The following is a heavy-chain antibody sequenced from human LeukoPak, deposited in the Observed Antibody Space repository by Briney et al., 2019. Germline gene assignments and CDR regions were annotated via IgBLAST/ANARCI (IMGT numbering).Heavy chain of an antibody. CDR3: ARGRVGLRGWFDP. CDR2: INHSGST. J-gene: IGHJ5*02. V-gene: IGHV4-34*01. Sequence: SETLSLTCAVYGGSFSGYYWSWIRQPPGKGLEWIGEINHSGSTNYNPSLKSRVTISVDTSKNQFSLKLSSVTAADTAVYYCARGRVGLRGWFDPWGQGTLVTVSS. D-gene: IGHD1-26*01. CDR1: GGSFSGYY.